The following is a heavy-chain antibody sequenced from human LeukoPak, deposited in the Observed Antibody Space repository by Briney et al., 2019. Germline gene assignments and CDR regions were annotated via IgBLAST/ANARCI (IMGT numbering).Heavy chain of an antibody. CDR3: ASSGRDQLLYKQEYYFDY. CDR2: IYYSGST. CDR1: GGSISSYY. V-gene: IGHV4-59*01. J-gene: IGHJ4*02. Sequence: SETLSLTCTVSGGSISSYYWSWIRQPPGKGLEWIGYIYYSGSTNYNPSLKSRVTISVDTSKNQFSLKLSSVTAADTAVYYCASSGRDQLLYKQEYYFDYWGQGTLVTVSS. D-gene: IGHD2-2*02.